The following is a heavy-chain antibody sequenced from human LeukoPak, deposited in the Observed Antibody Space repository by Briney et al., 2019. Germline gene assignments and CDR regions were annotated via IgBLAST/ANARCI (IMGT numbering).Heavy chain of an antibody. CDR1: GGSISSNNW. CDR3: ASHGAFYLAY. V-gene: IGHV4-4*02. Sequence: PSETLSLTCAASGGSISSNNWWSWVRQPPGKGLEWIGEIYHIGNTNYNPSLKSRVTISVDRSNNQFSLKLNSVTAADTAVYYCASHGAFYLAYWGQGTLVTVSS. J-gene: IGHJ4*02. D-gene: IGHD2/OR15-2a*01. CDR2: IYHIGNT.